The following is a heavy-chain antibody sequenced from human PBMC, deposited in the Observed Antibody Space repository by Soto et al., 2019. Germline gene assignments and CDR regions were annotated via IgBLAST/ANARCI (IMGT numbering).Heavy chain of an antibody. CDR1: VYSFTSYD. V-gene: IGHV1-8*01. Sequence: XSVKVSCKASVYSFTSYDINWVRQATGQGLEWMGWMNPNSGNTGYAQEFQGRVTMTRNTSISTAYMELSSLRSEDTAVYYCASSQHALLDYWGQGTLVTVSS. CDR3: ASSQHALLDY. CDR2: MNPNSGNT. J-gene: IGHJ4*02. D-gene: IGHD2-15*01.